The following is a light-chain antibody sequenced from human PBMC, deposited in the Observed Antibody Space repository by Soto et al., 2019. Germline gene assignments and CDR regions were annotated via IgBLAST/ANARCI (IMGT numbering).Light chain of an antibody. J-gene: IGKJ4*01. CDR1: QSISTW. Sequence: DIQMTQSPSTLSASVGDRVTITCRASQSISTWLAWYQQKPGKAPKLLIYKASSLEGGVPSRFSGSGSGTHFNITVSSLQPDDFAPYYCQQSNTYPLTFGGGTTVEIK. V-gene: IGKV1-5*03. CDR2: KAS. CDR3: QQSNTYPLT.